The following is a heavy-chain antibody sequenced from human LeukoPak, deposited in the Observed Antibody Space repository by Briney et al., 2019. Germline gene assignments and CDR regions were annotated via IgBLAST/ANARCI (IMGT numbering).Heavy chain of an antibody. J-gene: IGHJ4*02. Sequence: GGSLRLSCAASGFTFSSYAMHWVRQAPGKGLEYVSAISSNGGSTYYANSVKGRFTISRDNSKNTLYLQMGSLRAEDMAVYYCARTYSSGWADLYYFDYWGQGTLVTVSS. CDR1: GFTFSSYA. V-gene: IGHV3-64*01. CDR2: ISSNGGST. D-gene: IGHD6-19*01. CDR3: ARTYSSGWADLYYFDY.